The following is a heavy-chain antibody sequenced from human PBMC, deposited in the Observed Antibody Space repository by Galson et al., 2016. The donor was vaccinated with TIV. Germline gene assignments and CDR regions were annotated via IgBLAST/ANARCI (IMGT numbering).Heavy chain of an antibody. V-gene: IGHV1-69*04. CDR2: IILVVGLA. J-gene: IGHJ5*01. D-gene: IGHD3-3*01. Sequence: SVKVSCKASGGSLSTYSISWVRQAPGEGLEWMGRIILVVGLANYAQKFRGTLTLTTDTSPTTAHMELSSLRSEDTAVYYCARAVEARLYDPNWFDSWGQGALVTVSS. CDR3: ARAVEARLYDPNWFDS. CDR1: GGSLSTYS.